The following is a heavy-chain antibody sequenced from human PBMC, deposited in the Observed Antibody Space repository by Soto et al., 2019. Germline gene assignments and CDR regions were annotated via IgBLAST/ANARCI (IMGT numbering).Heavy chain of an antibody. CDR1: GFTFSNYA. Sequence: EVQLLESGGGLVQPGGSLRVSCAASGFTFSNYAMSWVRQAPGKGLEWVSGISGSGGTTDYADSAKGRFTISRDKSKNTLYLQMNSLRAEDTAVYYCAKDRETTMVGSYFDSWGQGTMVTVSS. V-gene: IGHV3-23*01. CDR2: ISGSGGTT. D-gene: IGHD3-10*01. CDR3: AKDRETTMVGSYFDS. J-gene: IGHJ4*02.